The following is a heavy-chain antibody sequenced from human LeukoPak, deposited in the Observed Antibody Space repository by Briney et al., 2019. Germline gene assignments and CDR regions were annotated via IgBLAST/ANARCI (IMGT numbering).Heavy chain of an antibody. V-gene: IGHV1-46*01. CDR2: INPSGGST. D-gene: IGHD5-18*01. CDR1: GYTFTSYY. Sequence: ASVKVSCKASGYTFTSYYMHWVRQAPGQGLEWMGIINPSGGSTSYAQKFQGRVTMTRDMSTSTVYMELSSLRSEDTAVYYCARDRTAMVTGRSHWYYYYYMDVWGKGTTVTVSS. J-gene: IGHJ6*03. CDR3: ARDRTAMVTGRSHWYYYYYMDV.